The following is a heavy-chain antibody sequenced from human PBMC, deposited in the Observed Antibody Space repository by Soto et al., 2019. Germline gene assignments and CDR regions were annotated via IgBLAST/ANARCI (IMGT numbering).Heavy chain of an antibody. CDR2: IIPNFGTA. CDR3: AGAQESVTIFGVVINRNNWLDP. Sequence: SVKVSCKASGGTFNNYAINWVRQAPGQGLEWMGGIIPNFGTANYAQKFQGRVTMTADKSTSTAYMELSSLRSEDTAVYYCAGAQESVTIFGVVINRNNWLDPWGQGPLVTVSS. CDR1: GGTFNNYA. D-gene: IGHD3-3*01. V-gene: IGHV1-69*06. J-gene: IGHJ5*02.